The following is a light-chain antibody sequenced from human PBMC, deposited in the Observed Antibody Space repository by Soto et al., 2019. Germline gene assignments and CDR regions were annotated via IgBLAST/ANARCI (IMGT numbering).Light chain of an antibody. J-gene: IGKJ2*01. CDR3: QKYNSATHT. V-gene: IGKV1-27*01. CDR2: GAS. Sequence: DIQMTQSPSSLSASVGDRVSITCRASQGISKYLAWYQQKPGKVPKLLIYGASTLQSGVPSRFSGSGSGTDFTHTLTSLQHEDVATYYCQKYNSATHTFGQGTKLEIK. CDR1: QGISKY.